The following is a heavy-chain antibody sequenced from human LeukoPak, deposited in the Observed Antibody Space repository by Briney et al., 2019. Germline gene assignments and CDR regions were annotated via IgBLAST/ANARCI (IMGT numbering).Heavy chain of an antibody. J-gene: IGHJ6*02. CDR2: IYTSGST. D-gene: IGHD2-15*01. CDR1: GGSISSGSYY. V-gene: IGHV4-61*02. Sequence: PSQTLSLTCTVSGGSISSGSYYWSWLRQPAGTGLEWLGRIYTSGSTNYNPSLKSRVTISVDTSKNQFSLKLSSVTAADTAVYYCAREVGYCSGGSCPTGMDVWGQGTTVTVSS. CDR3: AREVGYCSGGSCPTGMDV.